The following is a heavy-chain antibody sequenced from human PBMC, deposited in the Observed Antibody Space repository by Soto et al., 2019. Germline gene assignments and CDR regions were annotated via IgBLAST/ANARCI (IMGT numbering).Heavy chain of an antibody. Sequence: SQTLSLTCAISGDSVASNSAAWNWIRQSPSRGLEWLGRTYYRSKWYTDYAESVKSRITINPDTSKNQVSLQLKSVTPEDTAVYYCTTGATSGRYVNYYNGIDVWGQGTTATVSS. CDR1: GDSVASNSAA. D-gene: IGHD3-10*01. CDR3: TTGATSGRYVNYYNGIDV. V-gene: IGHV6-1*01. CDR2: TYYRSKWYT. J-gene: IGHJ6*02.